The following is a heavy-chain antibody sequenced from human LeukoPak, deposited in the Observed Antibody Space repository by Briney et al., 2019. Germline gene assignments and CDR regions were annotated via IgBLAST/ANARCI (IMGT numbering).Heavy chain of an antibody. CDR1: GGSFSSYY. D-gene: IGHD3-10*01. CDR3: ARGHGVGYYGSGSYYSHDY. Sequence: SETLSLTCTVSGGSFSSYYWSWIRQPPGKGLEWIGYIYYSGSTNYNPSLKSRVTISVDTSKNQFSLKLSSVTAADTAVYYCARGHGVGYYGSGSYYSHDYWGQGTLVTVSS. J-gene: IGHJ4*02. V-gene: IGHV4-59*08. CDR2: IYYSGST.